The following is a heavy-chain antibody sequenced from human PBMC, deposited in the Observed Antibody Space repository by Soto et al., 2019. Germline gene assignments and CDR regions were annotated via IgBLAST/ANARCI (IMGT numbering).Heavy chain of an antibody. Sequence: TSETLSLTCTVSGGSISSYYWSWIRQPPGKGLEWIGYIYYSGSTNYNPSLKSRVTISVDTSKNQFSLKLSSVTAADTAVYYCARAGAGYCSGGSCYSDYYYGMDVWGQGTTVTVS. CDR3: ARAGAGYCSGGSCYSDYYYGMDV. CDR2: IYYSGST. J-gene: IGHJ6*02. D-gene: IGHD2-15*01. CDR1: GGSISSYY. V-gene: IGHV4-59*01.